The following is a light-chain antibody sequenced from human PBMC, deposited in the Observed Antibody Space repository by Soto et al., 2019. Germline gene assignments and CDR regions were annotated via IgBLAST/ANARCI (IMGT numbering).Light chain of an antibody. V-gene: IGKV1-5*03. CDR3: QQYNNLYT. CDR1: QSISGW. J-gene: IGKJ2*01. CDR2: KAS. Sequence: DIQRTQSPSTLSASVGDRVTITCRASQSISGWLAWYQQKPGKAPNLLIYKASSLESGVPSRFSGSGSGTEFTLTIRSLKPDDFATYYCQQYNNLYTFGQGTKVDIK.